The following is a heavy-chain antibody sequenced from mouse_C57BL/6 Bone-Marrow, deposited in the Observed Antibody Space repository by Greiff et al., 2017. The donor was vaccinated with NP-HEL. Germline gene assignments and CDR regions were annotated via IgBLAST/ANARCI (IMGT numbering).Heavy chain of an antibody. CDR2: IYPGNSAT. D-gene: IGHD1-1*01. Sequence: VQLQQSGTVLARPGASVKMSFKTSGYTFTSYWMHWVKQRPGQGLEGIGAIYPGNSATSYNQKFKGKAKLTAVTSASTAYMELSSLTKGDSAVEYSTRYSTVVYWSFAVWGTGTTVTVSS. J-gene: IGHJ1*03. CDR1: GYTFTSYW. V-gene: IGHV1-5*01. CDR3: TRYSTVVYWSFAV.